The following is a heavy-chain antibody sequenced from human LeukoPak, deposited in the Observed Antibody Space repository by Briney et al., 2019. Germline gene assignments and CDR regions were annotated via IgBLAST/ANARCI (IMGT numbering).Heavy chain of an antibody. CDR2: IKQDGSET. CDR3: AKGAMVAANIFDY. Sequence: GGSLRLSCAASGFTFSGYWMNWVRQAPGKGLKWVANIKQDGSETYYVDSVKGRFTISRDNAKNSLYLQMNSLRAEDTAVYYCAKGAMVAANIFDYWGQGTLVTVSS. V-gene: IGHV3-7*01. CDR1: GFTFSGYW. J-gene: IGHJ4*02. D-gene: IGHD2-15*01.